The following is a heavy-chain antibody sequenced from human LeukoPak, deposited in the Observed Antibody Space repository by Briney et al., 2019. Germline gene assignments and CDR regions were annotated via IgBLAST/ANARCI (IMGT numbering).Heavy chain of an antibody. V-gene: IGHV1-69*13. CDR3: ARSENDYYYGMDV. J-gene: IGHJ6*02. CDR2: IIPIFGTA. Sequence: GASVKVSCKASGGTFSSYAISWVRQAPGQGLEWMGGIIPIFGTANYAQKFQGRVTITADESTSTAYMELSSLRSEDTAVYYCARSENDYYYGMDVWGQGTTVTVSS. D-gene: IGHD2/OR15-2a*01. CDR1: GGTFSSYA.